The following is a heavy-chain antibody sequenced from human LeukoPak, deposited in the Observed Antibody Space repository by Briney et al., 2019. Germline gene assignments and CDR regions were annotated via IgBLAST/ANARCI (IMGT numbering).Heavy chain of an antibody. V-gene: IGHV4-61*01. CDR3: ATSVGVVIIVDAFDI. Sequence: SETLSLTCTVSGGSVSSGSYYWSWIRQPPGKGLEWIGYIYYSGSTNYNPSLKSRVTISVDTSKNQFSLKLSSVTAADTAVYYCATSVGVVIIVDAFDIWGQGTMVTVSS. D-gene: IGHD3-3*01. CDR1: GGSVSSGSYY. CDR2: IYYSGST. J-gene: IGHJ3*02.